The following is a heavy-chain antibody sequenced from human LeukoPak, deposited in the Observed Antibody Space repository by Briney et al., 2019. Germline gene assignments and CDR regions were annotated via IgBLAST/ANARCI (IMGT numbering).Heavy chain of an antibody. CDR3: AKSDYFDC. V-gene: IGHV3-74*01. Sequence: GGSLRLSCAPSGFTFSRHGMHWVRQAPGKGLVWVSRIKSDGSTTSYADSVRGRFTISRDNAKNTLYLQMNSLRTEDTAVYYCAKSDYFDCWGQGILVTVS. CDR1: GFTFSRHG. J-gene: IGHJ4*02. CDR2: IKSDGSTT.